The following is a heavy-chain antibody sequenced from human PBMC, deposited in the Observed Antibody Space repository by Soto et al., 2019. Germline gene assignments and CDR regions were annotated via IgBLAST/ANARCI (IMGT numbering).Heavy chain of an antibody. Sequence: SGATLVNPTQTLTLTFTFSGFSLSTSGMCVSWIRQPPGKALEWLALIDWDDDKYYSTSLKTRLTISKDTSKNQVVLTMTNMDPVDTATYHCARIDCGYYYAFDYWGQGTLVTVSS. CDR3: ARIDCGYYYAFDY. CDR2: IDWDDDK. D-gene: IGHD3-22*01. J-gene: IGHJ4*02. V-gene: IGHV2-70*01. CDR1: GFSLSTSGMC.